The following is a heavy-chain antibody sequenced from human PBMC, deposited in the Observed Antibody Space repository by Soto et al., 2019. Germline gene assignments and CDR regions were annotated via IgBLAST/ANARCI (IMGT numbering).Heavy chain of an antibody. V-gene: IGHV4-39*01. CDR2: IYYSGST. CDR1: GGSISSSSYY. D-gene: IGHD6-19*01. CDR3: ARHVAGYSSGLDY. Sequence: QLQLQESGPGLVKPSETLSLTCTVSGGSISSSSYYWGWIRQPPGKGLEWIGSIYYSGSTYYNPSLKSRFXXSXDXXKNQFSLKLSSVTAADTAVYYCARHVAGYSSGLDYWGQGTLVTVSS. J-gene: IGHJ4*02.